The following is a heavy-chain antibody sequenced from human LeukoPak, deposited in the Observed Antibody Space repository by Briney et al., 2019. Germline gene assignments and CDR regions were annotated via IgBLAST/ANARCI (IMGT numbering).Heavy chain of an antibody. D-gene: IGHD1-26*01. CDR3: AKHMARSLGATTTGALDI. CDR1: GFTFDDYT. Sequence: PGGSLRLSCAASGFTFDDYTMHWVRQAPGKGLEWVSLISWDSGSRYYGDSVKGRFTVSRDNSKNSLYLQMNSLRIEDTALYYCAKHMARSLGATTTGALDIWGQGTTVTVSS. V-gene: IGHV3-43*01. J-gene: IGHJ3*02. CDR2: ISWDSGSR.